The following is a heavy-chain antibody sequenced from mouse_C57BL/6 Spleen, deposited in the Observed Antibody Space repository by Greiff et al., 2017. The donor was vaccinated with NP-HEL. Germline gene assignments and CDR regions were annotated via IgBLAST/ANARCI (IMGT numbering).Heavy chain of an antibody. CDR3: AVGGYYGSSSWYFDV. CDR1: GFTFSSYA. D-gene: IGHD1-1*01. V-gene: IGHV5-4*01. Sequence: EVQLVESGGGLVKPGGSLKLSCAASGFTFSSYAMSWVRQTPEKRLEWVATISDGGSYTYYPDNVKGRFTISRDNAKNNLYLQMSHLKSEDTAMYYCAVGGYYGSSSWYFDVWGTGTTVTVSS. CDR2: ISDGGSYT. J-gene: IGHJ1*03.